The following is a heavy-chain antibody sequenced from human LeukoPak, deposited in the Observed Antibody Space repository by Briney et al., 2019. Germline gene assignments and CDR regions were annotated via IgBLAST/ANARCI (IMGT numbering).Heavy chain of an antibody. V-gene: IGHV3-30*04. CDR3: AREGYSSSSTPTGFGDYFDY. J-gene: IGHJ4*02. CDR1: GFTFSSYA. CDR2: ISHDGSNK. Sequence: PGGSLRLSCAASGFTFSSYAMHWVRQAPGKGLEWVAVISHDGSNKYYADSVKGRFTISRDNSKNTLYLQMNSLRAEDTAVYYCAREGYSSSSTPTGFGDYFDYWGQGTLVTVSS. D-gene: IGHD6-6*01.